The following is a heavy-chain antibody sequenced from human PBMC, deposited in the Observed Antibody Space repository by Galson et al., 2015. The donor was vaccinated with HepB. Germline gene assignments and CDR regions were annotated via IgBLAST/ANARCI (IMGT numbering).Heavy chain of an antibody. Sequence: SLRLSCAASGFTFSSYSMNWVRQAPGKGLEWVSYISSSSSTIYYADAVKGRFTISRDNAKNSLYLQMNSLRDEDTAVYYCAIDSGYYGSGTPVADAFDIWGQGTMVTVSS. CDR1: GFTFSSYS. J-gene: IGHJ3*02. CDR3: AIDSGYYGSGTPVADAFDI. D-gene: IGHD3-10*01. CDR2: ISSSSSTI. V-gene: IGHV3-48*02.